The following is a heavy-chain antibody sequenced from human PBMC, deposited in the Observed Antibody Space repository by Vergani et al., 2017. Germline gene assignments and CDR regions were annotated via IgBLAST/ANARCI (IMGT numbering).Heavy chain of an antibody. CDR2: ISGSGGST. CDR3: AKSTPHHQYYYCYYGIDV. CDR1: GFTFSSYA. J-gene: IGHJ6*02. Sequence: VQLVESGGGVVQPGRSLRLSCAASGFTFSSYAMSWVRQAPGKGLEWVSAISGSGGSTSYADSVKGRFTISRDKSKNTLYLQMHSLRAENTAVYYCAKSTPHHQYYYCYYGIDVWGQGTTVTVSS. V-gene: IGHV3-23*04. D-gene: IGHD1-14*01.